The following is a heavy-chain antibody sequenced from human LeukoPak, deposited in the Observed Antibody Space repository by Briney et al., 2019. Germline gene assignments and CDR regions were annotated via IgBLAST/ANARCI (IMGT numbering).Heavy chain of an antibody. CDR1: GFTVSSNY. D-gene: IGHD2-15*01. Sequence: PGGSLRFSCAASGFTVSSNYMSWVRQAPGKGLEWVSVVSSGGSTYYADSVKGRFTLSRDNSKNTLYLQMNTLRADDTAVYYCAISSGGPYYFDFWGQGTLVTVSS. J-gene: IGHJ4*02. CDR2: VSSGGST. CDR3: AISSGGPYYFDF. V-gene: IGHV3-53*01.